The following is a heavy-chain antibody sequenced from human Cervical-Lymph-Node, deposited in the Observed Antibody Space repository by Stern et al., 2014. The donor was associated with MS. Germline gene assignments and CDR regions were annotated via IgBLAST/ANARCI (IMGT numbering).Heavy chain of an antibody. CDR1: GYTFTSYG. D-gene: IGHD6-19*01. V-gene: IGHV1-18*01. CDR3: ARVEQWLVFFDY. J-gene: IGHJ4*02. CDR2: ISAYNGNT. Sequence: QVQLVQSGAAVNKPGASVKVSCKASGYTFTSYGIPWVRQAPGQGLEWMGRISAYNGNTYYAQTLQGRFTTTTDTPTSTAYMELRSLRSDDTAVYYCARVEQWLVFFDYWGQGTLVTVSS.